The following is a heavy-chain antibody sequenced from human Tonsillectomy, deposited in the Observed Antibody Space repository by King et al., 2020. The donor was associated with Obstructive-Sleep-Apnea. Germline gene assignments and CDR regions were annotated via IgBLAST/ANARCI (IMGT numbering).Heavy chain of an antibody. Sequence: VQLQQWGAGMLKPSETLSLTCAVSGGPFSDYYWSWIRQPPGKGLEWIGEINQSGSTNYNPSLKSRVTISVDTSNNQFSLKLRSVTAADTAVYYCARGSGAAAVNWFDPWGQGTLVTVSS. V-gene: IGHV4-34*01. J-gene: IGHJ5*02. CDR1: GGPFSDYY. CDR3: ARGSGAAAVNWFDP. CDR2: INQSGST. D-gene: IGHD6-13*01.